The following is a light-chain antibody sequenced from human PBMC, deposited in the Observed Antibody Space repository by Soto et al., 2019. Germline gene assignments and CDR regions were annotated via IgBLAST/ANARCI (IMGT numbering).Light chain of an antibody. J-gene: IGLJ3*02. CDR2: LNSDGSH. V-gene: IGLV4-69*01. CDR3: QTWDTGIEV. Sequence: QPVLTQSPSASASLGASVKLTCTLSSGYSSYTIAWHQQQPEKGPRYLMTLNSDGSHSKGDGIPDRFSGSSSGAERYLSISSLQSEDEADYYCQTWDTGIEVFGGGTKLTVL. CDR1: SGYSSYT.